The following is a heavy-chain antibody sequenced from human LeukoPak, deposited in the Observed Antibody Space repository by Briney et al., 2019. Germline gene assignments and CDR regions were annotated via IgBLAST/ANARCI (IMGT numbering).Heavy chain of an antibody. CDR3: ARDPAVAGTMEYYYYGMDV. CDR1: GGPISSYY. J-gene: IGHJ6*02. Sequence: SETLSLTCTVSGGPISSYYWSWIRQPAGKGLEWIGRIYTSGSTNYNPSLKSRVTMSVDTSKNQFSLKLSSVTAADTAVYYCARDPAVAGTMEYYYYGMDVWGQGTTVTVSS. D-gene: IGHD6-19*01. V-gene: IGHV4-4*07. CDR2: IYTSGST.